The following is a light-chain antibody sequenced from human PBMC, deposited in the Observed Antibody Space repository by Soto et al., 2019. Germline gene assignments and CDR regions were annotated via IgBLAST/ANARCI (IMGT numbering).Light chain of an antibody. Sequence: DIVLTQSPATLSLFPGKRATLSCRASQSVSSYLAWYQQKPGQAPRLLIYDASNRATGIPARFSGSGSGTDFTLTISSLEPEDFVVYYCQQRSTWLYTFGQGTKLEIK. CDR2: DAS. CDR3: QQRSTWLYT. J-gene: IGKJ2*01. V-gene: IGKV3-11*01. CDR1: QSVSSY.